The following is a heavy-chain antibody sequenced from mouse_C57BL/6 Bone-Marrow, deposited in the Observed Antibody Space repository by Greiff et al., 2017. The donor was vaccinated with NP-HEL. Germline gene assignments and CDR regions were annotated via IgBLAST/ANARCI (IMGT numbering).Heavy chain of an antibody. CDR1: GYTFTDYY. CDR2: INPNNGGT. CDR3: ARDEGGFAY. Sequence: EVQLQQSGPELVKPGASVKISCKASGYTFTDYYMNWVKQSHGKSLEWIGDINPNNGGTSYNQKFKGKATLTVDKSSSTAYMELRSLTSEDSAVYYCARDEGGFAYWGQGTLVTVSA. V-gene: IGHV1-26*01. J-gene: IGHJ3*01.